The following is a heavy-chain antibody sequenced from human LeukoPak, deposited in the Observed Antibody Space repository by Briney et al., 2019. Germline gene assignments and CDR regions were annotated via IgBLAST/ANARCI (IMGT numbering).Heavy chain of an antibody. CDR2: VRHRASSYTT. J-gene: IGHJ4*02. CDR1: GFTFSGHY. CDR3: VGARGGAHLKY. V-gene: IGHV3-72*01. D-gene: IGHD4-17*01. Sequence: PGGSLRLSCAASGFTFSGHYMDWVRQAPGKGLEWVGRVRHRASSYTTEYAASVKGRFTFSRDDSKNSLYLEMNSLKTEDTAVYYCVGARGGAHLKYWGQGTLVSVSS.